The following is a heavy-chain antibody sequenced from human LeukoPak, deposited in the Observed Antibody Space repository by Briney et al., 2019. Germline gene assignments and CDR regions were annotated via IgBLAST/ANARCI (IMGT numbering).Heavy chain of an antibody. J-gene: IGHJ4*03. CDR1: GFTFSSYA. CDR3: ATLYCSGGSCYPSYFDY. Sequence: RPGGSLRLSCAASGFTFSSYAMSWVRQAPGKGLEWVSAISGSGGSTYYADSVTGRFTISRDNSKNTLYLQMNSLRAEDTAVYYCATLYCSGGSCYPSYFDYWGQGTLVTVSS. CDR2: ISGSGGST. V-gene: IGHV3-23*01. D-gene: IGHD2-15*01.